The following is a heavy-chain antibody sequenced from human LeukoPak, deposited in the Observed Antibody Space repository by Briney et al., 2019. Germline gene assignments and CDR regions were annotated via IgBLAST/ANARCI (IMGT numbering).Heavy chain of an antibody. J-gene: IGHJ3*02. CDR3: ARATRAYDSSGGAFDI. V-gene: IGHV1-69*13. Sequence: SVKVSCKASGGTFSSYAISWVRQAPGQGLEWMGGIIPIFGTANYAQKFQGRVTITADESTCTAYMELSSLRSEDTAVYYCARATRAYDSSGGAFDIWGQGTMVTVSS. CDR1: GGTFSSYA. CDR2: IIPIFGTA. D-gene: IGHD3-22*01.